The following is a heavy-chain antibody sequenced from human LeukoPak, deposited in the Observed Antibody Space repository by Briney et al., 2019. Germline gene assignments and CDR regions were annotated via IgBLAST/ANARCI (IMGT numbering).Heavy chain of an antibody. CDR1: GGSISSYY. CDR3: ARYVSGAGGYSNYVLWDYYYYMDV. V-gene: IGHV4-59*01. Sequence: PSETLSLTCTVSGGSISSYYWSWIRQPPGKGLEWIGYIYYSGSTNYNPSLKSRVTISVDTSKNQFSLKLSSVTAADTAVYYCARYVSGAGGYSNYVLWDYYYYMDVWGKGTTVTVSS. D-gene: IGHD4-11*01. CDR2: IYYSGST. J-gene: IGHJ6*03.